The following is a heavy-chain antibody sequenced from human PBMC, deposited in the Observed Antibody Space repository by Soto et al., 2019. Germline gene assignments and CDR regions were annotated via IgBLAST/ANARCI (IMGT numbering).Heavy chain of an antibody. CDR2: TSPTGGNT. CDR1: GYTFTSDY. CDR3: ERAGGCSRNSCQDY. J-gene: IGHJ4*02. D-gene: IGHD2-2*01. Sequence: SVKVSCKASGYTFTSDYMHWVRQSPGKGLECTGITSPTGGNTSYARNFQGRVTMARARSPSTVYLELSSLRSEDTAVYSCERAGGCSRNSCQDYWGQVNLVIVCS. V-gene: IGHV1-46*01.